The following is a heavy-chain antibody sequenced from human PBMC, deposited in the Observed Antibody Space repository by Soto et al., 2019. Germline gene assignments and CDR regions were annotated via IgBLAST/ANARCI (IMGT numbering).Heavy chain of an antibody. CDR1: GFTFSSYS. V-gene: IGHV3-21*01. CDR3: ARAPLFSSKRITMVRGVIHAFDI. CDR2: ISSSSSYI. Sequence: EVQLVESGGGLVKPGGSLRLSCAASGFTFSSYSMNWVRQAPGKGLEWVSSISSSSSYIYYADSVKGRFTISRDNAKNSLYLQMNSLRDEDTAVYYCARAPLFSSKRITMVRGVIHAFDIWGQGTMVTVSS. D-gene: IGHD3-10*01. J-gene: IGHJ3*02.